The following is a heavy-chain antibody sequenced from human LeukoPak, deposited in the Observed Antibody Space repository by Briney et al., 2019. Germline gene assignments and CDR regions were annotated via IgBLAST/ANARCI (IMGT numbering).Heavy chain of an antibody. D-gene: IGHD6-19*01. Sequence: ASVKVSCKASGYTFTSYDFNWVRQATGQGLEWMGWMNPNSGNTGYARKFQGRVTMTRKNSISTAYMERSSLRSEDTAVYYCARGPRYGDGLSSGWFDYWGQGTLVNVSS. CDR3: ARGPRYGDGLSSGWFDY. CDR2: MNPNSGNT. V-gene: IGHV1-8*01. J-gene: IGHJ4*02. CDR1: GYTFTSYD.